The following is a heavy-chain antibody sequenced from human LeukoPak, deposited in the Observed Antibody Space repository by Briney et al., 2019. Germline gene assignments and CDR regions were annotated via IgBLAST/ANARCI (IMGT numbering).Heavy chain of an antibody. CDR1: GFTVSSNY. CDR2: IYSGGST. CDR3: AKGAKRLGYCSGGTCYSNYDYYYMDV. D-gene: IGHD2-15*01. J-gene: IGHJ6*03. Sequence: GGSLRLSCAASGFTVSSNYMSWVRQAPGKGLEWVSVIYSGGSTYYADSVKGRFTISRDNSKNTLYLQMNSLRAEDTAVYYCAKGAKRLGYCSGGTCYSNYDYYYMDVWGKGTTVTISS. V-gene: IGHV3-53*05.